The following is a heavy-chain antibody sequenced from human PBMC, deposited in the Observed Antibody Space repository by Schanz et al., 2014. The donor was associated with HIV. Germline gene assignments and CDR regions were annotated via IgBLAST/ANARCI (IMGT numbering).Heavy chain of an antibody. CDR2: ISSDGNYK. CDR3: AKGDSSSAAWVEYTFDY. J-gene: IGHJ4*02. Sequence: QIQLVESGGGVVQPGRSLRLSCAASGFTFSSYGMHWVRQAPGKGLEWVAVISSDGNYKKYADSVKGRFTISRDKSKNTVYLQMNSLRAEDTAVYYCAKGDSSSAAWVEYTFDYWGQGTLVTVSS. CDR1: GFTFSSYG. D-gene: IGHD6-6*01. V-gene: IGHV3-30*18.